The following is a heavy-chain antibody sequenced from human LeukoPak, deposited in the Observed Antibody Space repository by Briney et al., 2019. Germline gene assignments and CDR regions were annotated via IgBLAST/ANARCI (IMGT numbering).Heavy chain of an antibody. D-gene: IGHD6-13*01. Sequence: ASVKVSCKASGYTFTSYGISWVRQAPGQGLEWMGWISAYNGNTNYAQKLQGRVTMTTDTSTSTAYMELRSLRSDDTAVYYCARFAKQQLVRDYMDVWGKGTTVTVSS. CDR1: GYTFTSYG. CDR2: ISAYNGNT. V-gene: IGHV1-18*01. CDR3: ARFAKQQLVRDYMDV. J-gene: IGHJ6*03.